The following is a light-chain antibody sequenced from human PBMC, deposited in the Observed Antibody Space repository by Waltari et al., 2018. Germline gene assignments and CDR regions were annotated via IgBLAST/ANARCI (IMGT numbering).Light chain of an antibody. CDR3: QQYYSTPYT. CDR1: QSPVHSDGNTY. J-gene: IGKJ2*01. Sequence: DIVLTQTPLSSPVTLGQPASISCRSSQSPVHSDGNTYLSWLQQRPGQPPRLLIYKISNRFSGVPDRFSGSGAGTDFTLTISSLQAEDVAGYYCQQYYSTPYTFGQGTKLEIK. CDR2: KIS. V-gene: IGKV2-24*01.